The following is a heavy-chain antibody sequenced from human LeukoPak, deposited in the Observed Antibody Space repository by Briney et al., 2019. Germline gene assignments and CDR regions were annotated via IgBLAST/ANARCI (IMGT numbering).Heavy chain of an antibody. D-gene: IGHD3-10*01. V-gene: IGHV3-13*01. CDR3: ARDRGGSMVRGVSPRHAFDI. CDR2: IGTAGDT. J-gene: IGHJ3*02. Sequence: GGSLRLSCAASGFTFSSYDMHWVRQGTGKGLEWVSGIGTAGDTYYPGSVKGRFTISRENAKNSLYLEMNSLRAGDTAVYYCARDRGGSMVRGVSPRHAFDIWGQGTMVTVSS. CDR1: GFTFSSYD.